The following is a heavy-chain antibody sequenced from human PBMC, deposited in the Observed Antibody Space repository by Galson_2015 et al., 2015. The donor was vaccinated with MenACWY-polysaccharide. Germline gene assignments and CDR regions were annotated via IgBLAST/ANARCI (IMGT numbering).Heavy chain of an antibody. Sequence: SLRLSCAASGVTFSSYWMHWVRHAPGKGLVWVSRTNSDGSSTSYADSVKGRFTISRDNAKNTLFLQMNSLRAEDTAVYYCARAACLHFCGQATLVTATS. J-gene: IGHJ4*02. CDR2: TNSDGSST. D-gene: IGHD5/OR15-5a*01. CDR1: GVTFSSYW. CDR3: ARAACLHF. V-gene: IGHV3-74*01.